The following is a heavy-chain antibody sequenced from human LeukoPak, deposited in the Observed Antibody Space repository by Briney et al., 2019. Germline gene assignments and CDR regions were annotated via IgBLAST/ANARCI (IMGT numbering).Heavy chain of an antibody. CDR3: ATKGGFAD. V-gene: IGHV3-7*01. D-gene: IGHD5-12*01. CDR1: GFTFRNYW. Sequence: PGGSLRLSCAASGFTFRNYWMGWVRQAPGKGLEWVANTKPDGSAEYYADSVKGRFTISRDNAKNSLYLQMNSLRAEDTAFYYCATKGGFADWGQGTLVTVSS. CDR2: TKPDGSAE. J-gene: IGHJ4*02.